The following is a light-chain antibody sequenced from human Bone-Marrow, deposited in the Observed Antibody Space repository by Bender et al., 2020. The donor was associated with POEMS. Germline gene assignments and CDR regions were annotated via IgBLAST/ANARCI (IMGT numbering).Light chain of an antibody. V-gene: IGLV2-14*03. CDR3: CSYAGSYV. CDR1: SSDVGGYKY. J-gene: IGLJ1*01. Sequence: QSALTQPASVSGSPGQSITISCTGTSSDVGGYKYVSWYQQHPGQPPKLIISDVSNRPSGVSSRFSGSRSGNTASLTISGLQAEDEADYYCCSYAGSYVFGTGTKVTVL. CDR2: DVS.